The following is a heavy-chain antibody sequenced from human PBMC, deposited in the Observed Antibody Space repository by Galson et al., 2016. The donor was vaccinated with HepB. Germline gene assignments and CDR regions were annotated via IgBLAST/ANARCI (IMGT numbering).Heavy chain of an antibody. V-gene: IGHV1-69*13. Sequence: SVKVSCKASGDSFNSYPISWVRQAPGHGLEWMGGIIPIFGTPDYAQKLQGRVIITADVSTSTSYMELSSLRFEDTAVYYCATLSYDVVTGYQYFFDHWGQGTLVTVSS. CDR3: ATLSYDVVTGYQYFFDH. CDR2: IIPIFGTP. D-gene: IGHD3-9*01. CDR1: GDSFNSYP. J-gene: IGHJ4*02.